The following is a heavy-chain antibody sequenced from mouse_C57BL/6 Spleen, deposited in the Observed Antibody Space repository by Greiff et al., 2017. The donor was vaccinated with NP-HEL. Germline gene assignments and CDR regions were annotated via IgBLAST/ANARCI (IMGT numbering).Heavy chain of an antibody. Sequence: EVKLQESGPELVKPGASVKISCKASGYSFTGYYMNWVKQSPEKSLEWIGEINPSTGGTTYNQKFKAKATLTVDKSSSTAYMQLKSLTSEDSAVYYWAGYYGPTGRYFDVWGTGTTVTVSS. D-gene: IGHD1-1*02. J-gene: IGHJ1*03. V-gene: IGHV1-42*01. CDR1: GYSFTGYY. CDR2: INPSTGGT. CDR3: AGYYGPTGRYFDV.